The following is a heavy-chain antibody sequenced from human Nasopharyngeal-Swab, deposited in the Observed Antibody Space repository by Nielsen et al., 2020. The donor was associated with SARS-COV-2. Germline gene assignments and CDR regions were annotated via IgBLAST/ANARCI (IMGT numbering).Heavy chain of an antibody. V-gene: IGHV1-46*01. CDR2: INPGGGSA. Sequence: WVRVVSGLGLVWMGIINPGGGSARYSQNFQGRVTMTRDTSTNTVYMELYSLTSEDTAVYYCARGGDPREVVAATDCFDPWGQGTLVTVSS. J-gene: IGHJ5*02. CDR3: ARGGDPREVVAATDCFDP. D-gene: IGHD2-15*01.